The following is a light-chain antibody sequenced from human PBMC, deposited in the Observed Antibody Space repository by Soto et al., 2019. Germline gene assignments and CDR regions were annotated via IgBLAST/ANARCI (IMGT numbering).Light chain of an antibody. CDR3: QSYDXXXXXXRV. V-gene: IGLV1-40*01. CDR2: GNS. CDR1: SSNIGAGYD. Sequence: QSVLTQPPSVSGAPGQRVTISCTGSSSNIGAGYDVHWYQQLPGTAPKLLIYGNSNRPSGVPDRFSGSKSGTSASLAITGXXXXXEAXYYCQSYDXXXXXXRVFGXGT. J-gene: IGLJ2*01.